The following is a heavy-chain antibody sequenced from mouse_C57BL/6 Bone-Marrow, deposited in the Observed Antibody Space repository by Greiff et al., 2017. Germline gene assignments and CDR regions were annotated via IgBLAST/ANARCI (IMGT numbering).Heavy chain of an antibody. D-gene: IGHD1-1*01. V-gene: IGHV10-3*01. J-gene: IGHJ1*03. CDR1: GFTFNTYA. CDR2: IRSKSSNYAT. CDR3: VRSREVVAYWYCDV. Sequence: VQLKESGGGLVQPKGSLKLSCAASGFTFNTYAMHWVRQAPGKGLEWVARIRSKSSNYATYYADSVKDRFTISRDDSQSMLYLQMHNLKTEDTAMYYCVRSREVVAYWYCDVWGTGTTVTVSS.